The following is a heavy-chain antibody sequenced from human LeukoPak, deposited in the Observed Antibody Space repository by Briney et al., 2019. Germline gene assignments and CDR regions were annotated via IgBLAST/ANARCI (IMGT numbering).Heavy chain of an antibody. CDR2: ISSSSYI. CDR3: ARGATVTDAFDI. D-gene: IGHD4-17*01. J-gene: IGHJ3*02. CDR1: GFTFSSYS. V-gene: IGHV3-21*01. Sequence: GGSLRLSCAASGFTFSSYSMNWVRQAPGKGLEWVSSISSSSYIYYADSVKGRFTISRDNAKNSLYLQMNSLRAEDTAVYYCARGATVTDAFDIWGQGTMVTVSS.